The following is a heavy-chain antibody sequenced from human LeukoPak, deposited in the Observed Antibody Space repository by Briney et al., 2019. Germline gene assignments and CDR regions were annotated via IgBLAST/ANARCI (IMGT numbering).Heavy chain of an antibody. CDR1: GYTFTAHY. CDR3: ARDPTMVRGVIVYGMDV. J-gene: IGHJ6*02. D-gene: IGHD3-10*01. V-gene: IGHV1-2*02. CDR2: INPNSGGT. Sequence: ASVKVSCKTSGYTFTAHYMHWVRQAPGQGLEWMGWINPNSGGTNYARKFQGRVTMTRDTSISTAYMELSRLRSDDTAVYYCARDPTMVRGVIVYGMDVWGQGTTVTVSS.